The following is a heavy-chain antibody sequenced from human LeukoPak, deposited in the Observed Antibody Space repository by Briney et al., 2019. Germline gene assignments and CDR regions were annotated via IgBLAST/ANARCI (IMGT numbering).Heavy chain of an antibody. CDR3: ARSYYDSSGYWCY. CDR1: GFTFSSYS. J-gene: IGHJ4*02. CDR2: ISSSSSYI. V-gene: IGHV3-21*01. Sequence: PGGSLRLSCAASGFTFSSYSVNWVRQAPGKGLEWVSSISSSSSYIYYADSVKGRFTISRDNAKNSLYLQMNSLRAEDTAVYYCARSYYDSSGYWCYWGQGTLVTVSS. D-gene: IGHD3-22*01.